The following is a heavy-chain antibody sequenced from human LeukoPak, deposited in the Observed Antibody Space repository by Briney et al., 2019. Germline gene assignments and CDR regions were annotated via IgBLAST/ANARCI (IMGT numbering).Heavy chain of an antibody. CDR3: ARDPATPRIRYSYGYG. Sequence: GGSLRLSCAASGFTVSSTYMSWVRQAPGKGLEWVSTLYSGGSTHYADSVKGRFTISRDNAKNSLYLQMNSLRAEDTAVYYCARDPATPRIRYSYGYGRGQGTLVTVSS. D-gene: IGHD5-18*01. CDR2: LYSGGST. V-gene: IGHV3-53*01. J-gene: IGHJ4*02. CDR1: GFTVSSTY.